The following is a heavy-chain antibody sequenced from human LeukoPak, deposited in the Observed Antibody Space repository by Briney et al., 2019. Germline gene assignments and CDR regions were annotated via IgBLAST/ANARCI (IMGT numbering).Heavy chain of an antibody. CDR3: AKAVPNCSGGSCYPGY. J-gene: IGHJ4*02. D-gene: IGHD2-15*01. V-gene: IGHV3-23*01. Sequence: PGGSLRLSCAASGFTFSSYAMSWVRQAPGKGLEWVSAISGSGGSTYYADSVKGRFTISRDNSKNTLYLQMNSLRAEDTAVYYCAKAVPNCSGGSCYPGYWGQGTLVTVSS. CDR1: GFTFSSYA. CDR2: ISGSGGST.